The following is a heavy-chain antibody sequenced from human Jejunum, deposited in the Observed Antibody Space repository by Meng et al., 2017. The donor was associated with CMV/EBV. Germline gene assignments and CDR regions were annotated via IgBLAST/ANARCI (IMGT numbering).Heavy chain of an antibody. V-gene: IGHV1-3*04. J-gene: IGHJ4*02. CDR1: GYTFTGYA. CDR3: ARPTYYYDSSGYHY. CDR2: INTGSGNT. Sequence: SGYTFTGYALHWVRQAPGQRLEWMGWINTGSGNTKYSQKFQGRVNITRDTSASTVYLELSDLRSEDTGVFFCARPTYYYDSSGYHYWGQGTLVTVSS. D-gene: IGHD3-22*01.